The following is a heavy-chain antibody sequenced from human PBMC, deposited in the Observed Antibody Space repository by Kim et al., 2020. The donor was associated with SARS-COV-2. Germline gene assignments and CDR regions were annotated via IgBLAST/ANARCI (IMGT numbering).Heavy chain of an antibody. CDR1: GGSISSGGYS. D-gene: IGHD5-12*01. Sequence: SETLSLTCAVSGGSISSGGYSWSWIRQPPGKGLEWIGYIYHSGSTYYNPSLRSRVTISVDRSKNQFSLKLSYVTAADTAVYYCANVYSGYDFAFDIWGQGTMVTVSS. V-gene: IGHV4-30-2*01. CDR2: IYHSGST. CDR3: ANVYSGYDFAFDI. J-gene: IGHJ3*02.